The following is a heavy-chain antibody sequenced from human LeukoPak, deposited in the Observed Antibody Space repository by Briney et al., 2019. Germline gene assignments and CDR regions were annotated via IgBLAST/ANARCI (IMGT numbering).Heavy chain of an antibody. J-gene: IGHJ4*02. CDR2: ISSSGSTI. Sequence: GGPLRLSCAASGFTFSSYEMNWVRQAPGKGLEWVSYISSSGSTIYYADSVKGRFTISRDNAKNSLYLQMNSLRAEDTAVYYCARDYPGIAAVFDYWGQGTLVTVSS. CDR3: ARDYPGIAAVFDY. CDR1: GFTFSSYE. V-gene: IGHV3-48*03. D-gene: IGHD6-13*01.